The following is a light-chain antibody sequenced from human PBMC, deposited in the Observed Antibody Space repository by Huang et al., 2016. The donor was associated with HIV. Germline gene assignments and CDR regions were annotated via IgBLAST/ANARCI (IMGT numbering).Light chain of an antibody. CDR1: QSVLSRLSTKNY. Sequence: DIVMTQSPDSLAVSPGVRATINCKSSQSVLSRLSTKNYLAGFQQKPGRPPKLLIYWATTRESGVPDRFSGSGSGTDFTLTINNLQAEDVAVYFCLQYYSVPQTFGHWTKVEI. V-gene: IGKV4-1*01. J-gene: IGKJ1*01. CDR3: LQYYSVPQT. CDR2: WAT.